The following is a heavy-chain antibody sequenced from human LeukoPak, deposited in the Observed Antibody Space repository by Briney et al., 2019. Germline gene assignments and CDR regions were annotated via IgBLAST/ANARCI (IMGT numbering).Heavy chain of an antibody. V-gene: IGHV3-23*01. Sequence: GGSLRLSCAASGFTFSNYDMSWVRQAPGKGLEWVSSISDSGGSTYYADSVKGRFTISRDNSKNTLYLQMTNLRAADTAVYYCAKDLSRAVAADWFDPWDQGSRVTASS. CDR1: GFTFSNYD. J-gene: IGHJ5*02. CDR3: AKDLSRAVAADWFDP. CDR2: ISDSGGST. D-gene: IGHD6-19*01.